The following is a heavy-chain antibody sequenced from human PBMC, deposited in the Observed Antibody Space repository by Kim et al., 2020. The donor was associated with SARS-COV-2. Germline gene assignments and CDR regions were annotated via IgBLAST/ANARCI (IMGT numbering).Heavy chain of an antibody. V-gene: IGHV1-2*04. Sequence: ASVKVSCKASGYTFTGYYMHWVRQAPGQGLEWMGWINPNSGGTNYAQKFQGWVTMTRDTSISTAYMELSRLRSDDTAVYYCARGPWIQLWPYRLVGDYWGQGTLVTVSS. D-gene: IGHD5-18*01. CDR2: INPNSGGT. CDR3: ARGPWIQLWPYRLVGDY. CDR1: GYTFTGYY. J-gene: IGHJ4*02.